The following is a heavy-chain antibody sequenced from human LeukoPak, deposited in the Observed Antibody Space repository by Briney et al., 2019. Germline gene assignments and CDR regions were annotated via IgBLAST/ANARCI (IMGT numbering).Heavy chain of an antibody. CDR2: ISYDGSNK. V-gene: IGHV3-30*03. J-gene: IGHJ4*02. CDR1: GFTFSSYG. Sequence: GGSLRLSCAASGFTFSSYGMHWVRQAPGKGLEWVAVISYDGSNKYYADSVKGRFTISRDNSKNTLYLQMNSLRSDDTAVYYCARDPRVWGSYRFGFDYWGQGTLVTVSS. D-gene: IGHD3-16*02. CDR3: ARDPRVWGSYRFGFDY.